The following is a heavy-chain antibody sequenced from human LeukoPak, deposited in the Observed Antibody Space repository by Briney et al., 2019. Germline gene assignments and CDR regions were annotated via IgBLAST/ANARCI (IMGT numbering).Heavy chain of an antibody. J-gene: IGHJ4*02. CDR3: SSESRY. D-gene: IGHD3-22*01. V-gene: IGHV3-48*02. CDR1: GFTFSTYG. CDR2: ISSSGSNI. Sequence: GGSLRLSCGASGFTFSTYGLNWVRQAPGKGLEWVSYISSSGSNIYYADSVRGRFTISRDNAKNSLYLQMSSLRDEDTAMYYCSSESRYWGQGTLVIVSS.